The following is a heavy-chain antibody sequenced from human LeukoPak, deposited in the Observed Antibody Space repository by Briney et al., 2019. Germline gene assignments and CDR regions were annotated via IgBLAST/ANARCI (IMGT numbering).Heavy chain of an antibody. CDR1: GYTFTGYY. D-gene: IGHD6-19*01. CDR2: INPNSGGT. Sequence: ASVKVSCKASGYTFTGYYMHWVRQAPGQGLEWMGWINPNSGGTNYAQKFQGWVTMTRDTSISTAYMELSRLRSDDTAVYYCARSASYSSGWFPAWGQGTLVTVSS. V-gene: IGHV1-2*04. J-gene: IGHJ5*02. CDR3: ARSASYSSGWFPA.